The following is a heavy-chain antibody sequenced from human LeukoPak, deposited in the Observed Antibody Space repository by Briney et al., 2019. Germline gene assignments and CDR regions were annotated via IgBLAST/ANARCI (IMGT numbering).Heavy chain of an antibody. J-gene: IGHJ5*02. CDR2: IIPIFGTA. CDR3: ARGGADSGWPFDP. V-gene: IGHV1-69*13. D-gene: IGHD6-19*01. CDR1: GGTFSSYA. Sequence: ASVKVSCKASGGTFSSYAISWVRQAPGQGLEWMGGIIPIFGTANYAQKFQGGVTITADESTSTAYMELSSLRSEDTAVYYCARGGADSGWPFDPWGQGTLVTVSS.